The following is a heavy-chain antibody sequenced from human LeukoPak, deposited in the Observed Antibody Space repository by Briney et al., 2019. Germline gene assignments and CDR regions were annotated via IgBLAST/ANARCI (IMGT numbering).Heavy chain of an antibody. CDR2: INPSGGST. D-gene: IGHD1-1*01. CDR1: GYTFTGYY. V-gene: IGHV1-46*01. J-gene: IGHJ5*02. Sequence: GASVKVSCKASGYTFTGYYMHWVRQAPGQGLEWMGWINPSGGSTSYAQKFQGRVTMTRDTSTSTVYMELSSLRSEDTAVYYCARDLRTDRGWFDPWGQGTLVTVSS. CDR3: ARDLRTDRGWFDP.